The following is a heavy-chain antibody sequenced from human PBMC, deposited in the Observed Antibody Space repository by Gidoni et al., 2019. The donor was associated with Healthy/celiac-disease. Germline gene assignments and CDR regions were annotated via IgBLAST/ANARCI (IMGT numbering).Heavy chain of an antibody. J-gene: IGHJ6*02. D-gene: IGHD2-2*02. V-gene: IGHV1-2*02. Sequence: QVQLVQSGAEVKKPGASVKVSCKASGYTFTGYYMHWVRQAPGQGLEWMGWINPNSGGTNYAQKFQGRVTMTRDTSISTAYMELSRLRSDDTAVYYCARGYCSSTSCYTNYYYGMDVWGQGTTVTVSS. CDR2: INPNSGGT. CDR3: ARGYCSSTSCYTNYYYGMDV. CDR1: GYTFTGYY.